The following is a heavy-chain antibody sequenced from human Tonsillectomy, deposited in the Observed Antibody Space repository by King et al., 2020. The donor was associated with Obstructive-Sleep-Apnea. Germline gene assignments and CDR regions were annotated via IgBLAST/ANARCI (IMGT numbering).Heavy chain of an antibody. D-gene: IGHD6-25*01. Sequence: VQLVESGAEVKKPGASVKVSCKASGYSFTSDYMHWVRQAPGQGLEWMGIINPSAGRTSYAQNFQGIVTMTSDTSTCTVYMDLSSLGSEDTAVYYCARDPGSSGFDIWGQGTMVTVSS. J-gene: IGHJ3*02. CDR3: ARDPGSSGFDI. V-gene: IGHV1-46*01. CDR2: INPSAGRT. CDR1: GYSFTSDY.